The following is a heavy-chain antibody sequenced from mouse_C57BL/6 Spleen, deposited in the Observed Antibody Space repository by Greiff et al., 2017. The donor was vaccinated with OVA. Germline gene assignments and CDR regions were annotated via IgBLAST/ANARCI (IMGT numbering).Heavy chain of an antibody. CDR1: GFNIKDDY. J-gene: IGHJ2*01. CDR3: TTNGNYDFDY. D-gene: IGHD2-1*01. Sequence: EVQLQQSGAELVRPGASVKLSCTASGFNIKDDYMHWVKQRPEQGLEWIGWIDPENGDTEYASKFQGKATITADTSSNTAYLPLSSLTSEDTAVYYCTTNGNYDFDYWGQGTTLTVSS. CDR2: IDPENGDT. V-gene: IGHV14-4*01.